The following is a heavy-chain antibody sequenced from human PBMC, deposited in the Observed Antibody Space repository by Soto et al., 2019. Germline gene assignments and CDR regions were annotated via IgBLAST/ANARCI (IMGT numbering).Heavy chain of an antibody. J-gene: IGHJ4*02. CDR1: GFTFSSYA. V-gene: IGHV3-30-3*01. Sequence: PGGSLRLSCAASGFTFSSYAMHWVRQAPGKGLEWVAVISYDGSNKYYADSMKGRFTISRDNSKNTLYLQMNSLRAEDTAVYYCARAYYDFWSGYYPATFDYWGQGTLVTVSS. CDR3: ARAYYDFWSGYYPATFDY. CDR2: ISYDGSNK. D-gene: IGHD3-3*01.